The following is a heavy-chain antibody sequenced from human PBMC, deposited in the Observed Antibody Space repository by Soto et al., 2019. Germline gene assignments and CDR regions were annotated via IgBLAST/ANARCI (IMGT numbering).Heavy chain of an antibody. CDR3: ARHDFGDSDY. CDR2: IYYSGST. J-gene: IGHJ4*02. V-gene: IGHV4-59*08. D-gene: IGHD4-17*01. CDR1: GGSISNYY. Sequence: SETLSLTCTVSGGSISNYYWSWIRQPPGKGLEWIGYIYYSGSTNYDPSLKSRVTISVDTSKNQLSLKLSSVTAADTAVYYCARHDFGDSDYWGQGTLVTVSS.